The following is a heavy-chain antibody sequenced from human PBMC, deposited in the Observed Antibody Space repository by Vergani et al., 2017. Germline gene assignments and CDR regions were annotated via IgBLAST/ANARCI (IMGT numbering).Heavy chain of an antibody. CDR3: AKEDDYYYYYGMDV. CDR2: ISWNSGSI. CDR1: GFTFDDYA. V-gene: IGHV3-9*01. J-gene: IGHJ6*02. Sequence: EVQLVESGGGLVQPGRSLRLSCAASGFTFDDYAMHWVRQAPGKGLEWVSGISWNSGSIGYADSVKGRFTISRDNAKNSLYLQMNSLRAEDTALYYCAKEDDYYYYYGMDVWGQGTTVTVSS.